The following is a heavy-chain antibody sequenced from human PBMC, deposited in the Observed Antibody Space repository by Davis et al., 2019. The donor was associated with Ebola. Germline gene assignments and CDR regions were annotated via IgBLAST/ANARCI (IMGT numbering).Heavy chain of an antibody. CDR2: INHSGST. D-gene: IGHD4-11*01. V-gene: IGHV4-34*01. J-gene: IGHJ6*04. CDR1: GGSFSGYY. CDR3: ARLTTLDGVEGMDV. Sequence: MPGGSLRLSCAVYGGSFSGYYWSWIRQPPGKGLEWIGEINHSGSTNYNPSLKSRVTISVDTSKNQFSLRLSSVTAADTAMYYCARLTTLDGVEGMDVWGKGTTVTVSS.